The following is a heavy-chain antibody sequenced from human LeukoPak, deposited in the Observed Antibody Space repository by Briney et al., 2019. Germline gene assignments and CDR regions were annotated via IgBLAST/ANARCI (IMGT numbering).Heavy chain of an antibody. CDR2: ISGSGGST. Sequence: PGGSPRLSCAASGFTFSSYAMSWVRRAPGKGLEWVSAISGSGGSTYYADSVKGRFTISRDNSNNTLYLQMNSLRVEDTAVYYCAKDRDYFDSSGDYWGQGTLVTVSS. J-gene: IGHJ4*02. D-gene: IGHD3-22*01. CDR3: AKDRDYFDSSGDY. V-gene: IGHV3-23*01. CDR1: GFTFSSYA.